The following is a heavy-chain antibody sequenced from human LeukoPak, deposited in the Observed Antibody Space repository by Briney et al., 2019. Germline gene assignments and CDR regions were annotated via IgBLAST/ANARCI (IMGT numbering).Heavy chain of an antibody. V-gene: IGHV3-7*01. CDR1: RFTFSTYW. CDR2: INQDGSEK. CDR3: ARDTAGFDY. D-gene: IGHD5-18*01. Sequence: GGSLRLSCAASRFTFSTYWMAWVRQAPEKGLEWVANINQDGSEKYYVDSVKGRFTISRDNAKNSLYLQMNSLRAEDTAMYYCARDTAGFDYWGQGTLVTVSS. J-gene: IGHJ4*02.